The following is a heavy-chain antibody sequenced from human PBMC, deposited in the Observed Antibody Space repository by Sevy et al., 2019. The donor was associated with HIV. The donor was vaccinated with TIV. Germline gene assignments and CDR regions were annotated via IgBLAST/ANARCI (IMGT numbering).Heavy chain of an antibody. J-gene: IGHJ5*02. CDR1: GYSISSGYY. D-gene: IGHD3-10*01. Sequence: SETLSLTCTVSGYSISSGYYWGWIRQPPGKGLEWIGSMFDTGNTYYNPSLKSRVTISVDTSKNQLSLRMTSVTAADTAVYYCASDFSGDAGSYQYWTGNWFDPWGQGTLVTVSS. V-gene: IGHV4-38-2*02. CDR2: MFDTGNT. CDR3: ASDFSGDAGSYQYWTGNWFDP.